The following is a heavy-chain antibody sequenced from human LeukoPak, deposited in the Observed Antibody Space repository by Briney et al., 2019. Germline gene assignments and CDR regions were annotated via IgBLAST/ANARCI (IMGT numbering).Heavy chain of an antibody. CDR2: ISSSSSTI. D-gene: IGHD3-10*01. CDR3: ARSSFGEFY. V-gene: IGHV3-48*04. J-gene: IGHJ4*02. Sequence: GGSLRLSCAASGFTFSSYSMNWVRQAPGEGLEWVSYISSSSSTIYYADSVKGRFTISRDNAKNSLYLQMNSLRAEDTAVYYCARSSFGEFYWGQGTLVTVSS. CDR1: GFTFSSYS.